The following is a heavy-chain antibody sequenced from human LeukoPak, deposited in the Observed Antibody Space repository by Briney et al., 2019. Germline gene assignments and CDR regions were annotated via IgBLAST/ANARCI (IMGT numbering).Heavy chain of an antibody. V-gene: IGHV3-11*04. CDR3: ARLGYYSSSWQASTWFDP. J-gene: IGHJ5*02. CDR1: GFTLSDYY. Sequence: AGGSLRLSCAASGFTLSDYYMSWIRQAPGKGLEWVSYISSSGSTIYYADSVKGRFTISRDNAKNSLYLQMNSLRAEDTAVYYCARLGYYSSSWQASTWFDPWGQGTLVTVSS. CDR2: ISSSGSTI. D-gene: IGHD6-13*01.